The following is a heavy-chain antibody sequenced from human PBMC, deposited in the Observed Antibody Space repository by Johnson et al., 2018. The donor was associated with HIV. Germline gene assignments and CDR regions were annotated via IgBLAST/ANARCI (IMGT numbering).Heavy chain of an antibody. D-gene: IGHD3-22*01. V-gene: IGHV3-30*14. CDR2: ISYDGSNK. Sequence: QVQLVESGGGLVQPGGSLKLSCAASGFTFSGSAMHWVRQASGQGLEWVAVISYDGSNKYYAYSVAGRFTISRDNSNHTLYLQMNSLRAEDTAVYFCARDRRYYDSSGYYHDAFDLWGQGTMVTVSS. CDR1: GFTFSGSA. CDR3: ARDRRYYDSSGYYHDAFDL. J-gene: IGHJ3*01.